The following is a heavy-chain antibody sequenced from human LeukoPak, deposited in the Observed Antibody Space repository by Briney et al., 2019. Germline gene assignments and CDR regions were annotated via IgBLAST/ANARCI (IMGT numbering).Heavy chain of an antibody. D-gene: IGHD3-16*01. V-gene: IGHV4-39*07. J-gene: IGHJ3*02. CDR1: GGSISSSSYY. CDR3: AREGGGFDI. Sequence: KTSETLSLTCTVSGGSISSSSYYWGWIRQPPGKGLEWIGSIYYSGSTYYNPSLKSRVTISVDTSKNQFSLKLSSVTAADTAVYYCAREGGGFDIWGQGTMVTVSS. CDR2: IYYSGST.